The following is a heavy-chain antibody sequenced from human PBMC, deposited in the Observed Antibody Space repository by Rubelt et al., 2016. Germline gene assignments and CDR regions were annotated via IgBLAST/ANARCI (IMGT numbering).Heavy chain of an antibody. Sequence: GKGLEWIGEIYHSGSTNYNPSLKSRVTISVDKSKNQFSLKLSSVTAADTAVYYCARLYSSSWSLGYWGQGTLVTISS. J-gene: IGHJ4*02. CDR2: IYHSGST. V-gene: IGHV4-4*02. CDR3: ARLYSSSWSLGY. D-gene: IGHD6-13*01.